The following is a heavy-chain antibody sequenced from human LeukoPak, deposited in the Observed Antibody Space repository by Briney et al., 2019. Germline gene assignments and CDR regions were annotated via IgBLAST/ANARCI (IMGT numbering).Heavy chain of an antibody. Sequence: ASLKVSCKASGYTFTGYYMHWVRQAAGHRLESMGWINPNSGGTNYAQKFQCRVTMTRDTSISTAYMELSRLRSDDTAVYYCARYRSSWYHIDYWGQGTLVTVSS. J-gene: IGHJ4*02. CDR3: ARYRSSWYHIDY. CDR2: INPNSGGT. CDR1: GYTFTGYY. D-gene: IGHD6-13*01. V-gene: IGHV1-2*02.